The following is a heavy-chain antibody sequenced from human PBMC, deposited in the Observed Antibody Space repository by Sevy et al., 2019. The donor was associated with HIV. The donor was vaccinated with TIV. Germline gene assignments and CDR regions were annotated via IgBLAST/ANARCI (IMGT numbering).Heavy chain of an antibody. CDR2: INQDGSGK. CDR1: GFTFSSYW. V-gene: IGHV3-7*01. Sequence: GGSLRLSCAGSGFTFSSYWMRWVRQAPGMGLEWVANINQDGSGKNYVDSVKGRFTISRDNAKNSLYLQMNSLRAEDTAVYYCARDPFSKADYWGQGTLVTVSS. CDR3: ARDPFSKADY. J-gene: IGHJ4*02. D-gene: IGHD4-4*01.